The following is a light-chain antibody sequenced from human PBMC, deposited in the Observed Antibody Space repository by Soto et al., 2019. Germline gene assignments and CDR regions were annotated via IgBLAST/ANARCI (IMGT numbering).Light chain of an antibody. Sequence: QSALTQPASVSGSPGQSITIPCSGTRRDVGGYNYVSWYQQHPGKAPKLIIYEVDNRPSGVSDRFSGSKSGNTASLTISGLQAEDEAEYFCSSYKSTPPLYVFGTGTKLTVL. CDR1: RRDVGGYNY. V-gene: IGLV2-14*03. CDR2: EVD. J-gene: IGLJ1*01. CDR3: SSYKSTPPLYV.